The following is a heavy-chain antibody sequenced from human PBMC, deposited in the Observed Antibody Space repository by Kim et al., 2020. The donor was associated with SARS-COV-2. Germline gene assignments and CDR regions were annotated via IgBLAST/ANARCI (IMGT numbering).Heavy chain of an antibody. V-gene: IGHV3-21*01. CDR3: ARNPVRGNYYYYGMDV. J-gene: IGHJ6*02. CDR1: GFTFSSYS. Sequence: GGSLRLSCAASGFTFSSYSMNWVRQAPGKGLEWVSSISSSSSYIYYADSVKGRFTISRDNAKNSLYLQMNSLRDEDTAVYYCARNPVRGNYYYYGMDVWGQGTTVTVSS. D-gene: IGHD3-10*01. CDR2: ISSSSSYI.